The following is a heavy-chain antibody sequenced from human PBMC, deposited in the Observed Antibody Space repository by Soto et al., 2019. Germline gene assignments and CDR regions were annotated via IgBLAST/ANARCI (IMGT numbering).Heavy chain of an antibody. Sequence: QLQLQESGPGLVKPSETLSLTCTVSGGSISSSSYYWGWIRQPPGKGLEWIGSIYYSGSTYYNPSLKSRVTISVDTSKNQFSLKLSSVTAADTAVYYCARPGWDGDSVGYFDLWGRGTLVTVSS. CDR3: ARPGWDGDSVGYFDL. J-gene: IGHJ2*01. D-gene: IGHD4-17*01. CDR1: GGSISSSSYY. V-gene: IGHV4-39*01. CDR2: IYYSGST.